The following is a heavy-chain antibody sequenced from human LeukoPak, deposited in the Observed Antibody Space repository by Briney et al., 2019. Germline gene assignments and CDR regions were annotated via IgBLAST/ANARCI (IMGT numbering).Heavy chain of an antibody. V-gene: IGHV3-30*18. J-gene: IGHJ6*02. CDR1: GFTFSSYG. CDR3: AKDRSQQLVRGYYYYGMDV. Sequence: GGSLRLSCAASGFTFSSYGMRWVRQAPGKGLEWVAVISYDGSNKYYADSVKGRFTISRDNSKNTLYLQMNSLRAEDTAVYYCAKDRSQQLVRGYYYYGMDVWGQGTTVTVSS. D-gene: IGHD6-6*01. CDR2: ISYDGSNK.